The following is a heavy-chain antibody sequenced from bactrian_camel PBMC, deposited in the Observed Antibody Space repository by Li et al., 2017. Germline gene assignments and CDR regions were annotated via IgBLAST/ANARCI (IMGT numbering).Heavy chain of an antibody. D-gene: IGHD6*01. CDR2: ITSGGGST. Sequence: VQLVESGGGLVQPGGSLRLTCSASGFQFADYPMSWVRQAPGKGIEWVSAITSGGGSTYYADSVKDRFTISRDNAKNTVYLQMNSLETEDTAVYYCDIDPTVTSPKSPGTQVTVS. V-gene: IGHV3S40*01. J-gene: IGHJ4*01. CDR1: GFQFADYP.